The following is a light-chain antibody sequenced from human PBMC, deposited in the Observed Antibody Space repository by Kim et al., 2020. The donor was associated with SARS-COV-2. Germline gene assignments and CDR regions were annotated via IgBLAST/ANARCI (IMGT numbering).Light chain of an antibody. CDR2: GGN. J-gene: IGLJ1*01. CDR3: TCRDTSGYHYV. Sequence: SSELTQDPAVSVALGQTVRITCQGDILRTYFAAWFQQKPGQAPVLVIYGGNNRPSGIPDRFSGSTSGNTASLSISGSQAEDEADYYCTCRDTSGYHYVFGTGTKVTVL. CDR1: ILRTYF. V-gene: IGLV3-19*01.